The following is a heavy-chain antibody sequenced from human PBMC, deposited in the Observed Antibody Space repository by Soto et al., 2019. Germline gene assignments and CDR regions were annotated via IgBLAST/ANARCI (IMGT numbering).Heavy chain of an antibody. CDR3: ARVATCIQQQLDY. CDR2: IWYDGSNK. Sequence: QVQLVESGGGVVQPRRSLRLSCAASGFTFSSYGMHWVRQAPGKGLEWVAVIWYDGSNKYYADSVKGRFTISRDNSKNTLYLQMNSLRAVDTAAYYCARVATCIQQQLDYWGQGTLVTVSS. CDR1: GFTFSSYG. V-gene: IGHV3-33*01. D-gene: IGHD5-18*01. J-gene: IGHJ4*02.